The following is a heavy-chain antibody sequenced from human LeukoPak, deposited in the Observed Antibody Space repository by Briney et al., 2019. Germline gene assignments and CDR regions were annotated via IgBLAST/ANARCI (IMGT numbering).Heavy chain of an antibody. V-gene: IGHV3-21*01. J-gene: IGHJ4*02. Sequence: GGSLRLSYAASGFTFSSYSMNWVPQAPGKGLEWVSSISSSSSYIYYAESVKGRFTISRDNAKNSLYLQMNSLRAEETSVYYCARENYYGSFDYWGQGTLVTVSS. CDR3: ARENYYGSFDY. CDR2: ISSSSSYI. CDR1: GFTFSSYS. D-gene: IGHD3-10*01.